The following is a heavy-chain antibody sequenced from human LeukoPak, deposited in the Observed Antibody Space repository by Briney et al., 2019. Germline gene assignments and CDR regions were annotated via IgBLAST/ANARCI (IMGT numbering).Heavy chain of an antibody. Sequence: PSETLSLTCTVSGGSIGTYYWSWIRQSPGKGLEWIGYIHYSGTTNYNPSLKSRVTMLLDTSKNQFSLRLTSVTAADTAVYYCARVGDWNDLVYWGQGIRVTVSS. CDR1: GGSIGTYY. V-gene: IGHV4-59*01. CDR2: IHYSGTT. D-gene: IGHD1-1*01. J-gene: IGHJ4*02. CDR3: ARVGDWNDLVY.